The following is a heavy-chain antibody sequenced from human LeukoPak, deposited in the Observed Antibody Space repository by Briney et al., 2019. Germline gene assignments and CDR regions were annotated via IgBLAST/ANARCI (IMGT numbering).Heavy chain of an antibody. CDR1: GYTFTGYY. V-gene: IGHV1-2*02. CDR3: ARSGYSTGWYKATDAFDL. Sequence: VASVKVSCKASGYTFTGYYMHWVRQAPGQGPEWMGWINPNSGGTNYAQKFQGRVTMTRDTSISTAYMELSRLRSDDTAVYYCARSGYSTGWYKATDAFDLWGQGTVVTVSS. CDR2: INPNSGGT. J-gene: IGHJ3*01. D-gene: IGHD6-19*01.